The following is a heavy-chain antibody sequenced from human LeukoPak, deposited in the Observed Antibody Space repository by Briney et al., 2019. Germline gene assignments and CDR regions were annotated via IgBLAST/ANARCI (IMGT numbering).Heavy chain of an antibody. CDR2: IYYSGST. D-gene: IGHD3-10*01. J-gene: IGHJ4*02. Sequence: SQTLSLTCTVSGGSISSGGYYWRWIRQQPGKGLVWIGYIYYSGSTYYNPSLKSRVTISVDTSKNQFSLKLSSVTAADTAVYYCARDYGSGSFDYWGQGTLVTVSS. CDR1: GGSISSGGYY. V-gene: IGHV4-31*03. CDR3: ARDYGSGSFDY.